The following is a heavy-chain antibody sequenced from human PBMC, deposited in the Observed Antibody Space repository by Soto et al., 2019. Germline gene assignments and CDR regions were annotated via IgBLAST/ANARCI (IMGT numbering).Heavy chain of an antibody. J-gene: IGHJ5*02. CDR2: IYYSGST. CDR3: ARPNSGSRNWFDP. D-gene: IGHD1-26*01. Sequence: SETLSLTCTVSGGSISSSSYYWGWIRQPPGKGLEWIGSIYYSGSTYYNPSLKSRVTISVDTSKNQFSLKLSSVTAADTAVYYCARPNSGSRNWFDPWGQGTLVTVSS. CDR1: GGSISSSSYY. V-gene: IGHV4-39*01.